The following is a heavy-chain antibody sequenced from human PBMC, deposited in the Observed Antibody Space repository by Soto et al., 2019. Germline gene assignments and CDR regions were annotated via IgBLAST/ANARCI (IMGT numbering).Heavy chain of an antibody. Sequence: SETLSLTCSVSGGSISRGPYSCGWIRQPPGKGLEWIGTFHYSGRTYYSPSLESRVTISVDTSKNQFSLKVSSVTAADTAVFYCARLAGYFICTNGYGYYVMAFSSQGTTVLVSS. CDR3: ARLAGYFICTNGYGYYVMAF. V-gene: IGHV4-39*01. D-gene: IGHD5-12*01. CDR2: FHYSGRT. CDR1: GGSISRGPYS. J-gene: IGHJ6*02.